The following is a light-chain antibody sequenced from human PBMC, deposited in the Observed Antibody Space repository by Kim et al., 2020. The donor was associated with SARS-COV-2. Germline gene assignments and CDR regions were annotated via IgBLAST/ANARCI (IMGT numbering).Light chain of an antibody. V-gene: IGKV3-20*01. J-gene: IGKJ5*01. CDR3: QQYGSPIT. CDR2: GAS. Sequence: SPWESPPPTCRASQSVSRSYLAWYQQKPGQAPRLLIYGASSRATGIPDRFSGSGSGTDFTLTISRLEPEDFAVYYCQQYGSPITFGRGTRLEIK. CDR1: QSVSRSY.